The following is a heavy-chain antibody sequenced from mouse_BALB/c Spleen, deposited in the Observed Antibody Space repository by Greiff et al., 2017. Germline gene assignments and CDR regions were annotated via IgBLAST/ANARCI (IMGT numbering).Heavy chain of an antibody. CDR2: INPSNGGT. J-gene: IGHJ4*01. CDR1: GYTFTSYY. CDR3: TRGEYGNYLYYYAMDY. V-gene: IGHV1S81*02. Sequence: QVQLQQPGAELVKPGASVKLSCKASGYTFTSYYMYWVKQRPGQGLEWIGGINPSNGGTNFNEKFKSKATLTVDKSSSTAYMQLSSLTSEDSAVYYCTRGEYGNYLYYYAMDYWGQGTSVTVSS. D-gene: IGHD2-10*02.